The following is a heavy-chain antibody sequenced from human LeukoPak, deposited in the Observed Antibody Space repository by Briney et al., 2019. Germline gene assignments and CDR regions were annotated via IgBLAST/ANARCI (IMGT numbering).Heavy chain of an antibody. D-gene: IGHD3-3*01. CDR2: ISGSGCST. V-gene: IGHV3-23*01. CDR1: GFTFSSYA. Sequence: GGSLRLSCAASGFTFSSYAMSWVRQAPGKGLEWVSAISGSGCSTYYADSVKGRFTISRDNSKNTLYLRMNSLRAEDTAVYYCAKDYDFWSGYPAFDYWGQGTLVTVSS. CDR3: AKDYDFWSGYPAFDY. J-gene: IGHJ4*02.